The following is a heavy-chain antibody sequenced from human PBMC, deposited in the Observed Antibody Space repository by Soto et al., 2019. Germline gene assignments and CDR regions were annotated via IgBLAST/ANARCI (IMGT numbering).Heavy chain of an antibody. Sequence: SETLSLTCTVSGGSIATYSWSWIRQPPGKGLEWIGYISNGGSSNSSPSLKSRVTMSGDTSKNQLSLKLSSVTAADTAVYYCVRVTYYFDSPGNYYAYYFDYWGQGTQVTVS. D-gene: IGHD3-22*01. V-gene: IGHV4-59*01. CDR3: VRVTYYFDSPGNYYAYYFDY. CDR1: GGSIATYS. J-gene: IGHJ4*02. CDR2: ISNGGSS.